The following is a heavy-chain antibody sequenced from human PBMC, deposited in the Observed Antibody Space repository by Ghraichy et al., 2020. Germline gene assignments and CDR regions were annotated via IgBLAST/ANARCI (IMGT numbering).Heavy chain of an antibody. V-gene: IGHV4-34*01. CDR1: GGSISGYY. CDR3: ARGLYSSNIPNH. D-gene: IGHD6-13*01. Sequence: SQTLSLTCAVYGGSISGYYWSWIRQPPGKGLEWIGEINHSGSTMYNPSFKSRLSILVDTSKNNFSLRLSSVTAADTAVYYCARGLYSSNIPNHWGQGTLVTVSS. J-gene: IGHJ4*02. CDR2: INHSGST.